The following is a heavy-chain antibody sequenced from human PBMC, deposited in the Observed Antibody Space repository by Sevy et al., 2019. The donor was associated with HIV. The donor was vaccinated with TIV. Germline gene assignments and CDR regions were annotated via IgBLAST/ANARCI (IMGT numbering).Heavy chain of an antibody. CDR2: INAGNGNT. V-gene: IGHV1-3*01. J-gene: IGHJ5*02. D-gene: IGHD3-10*01. Sequence: ASVKVSCKTSGYTFTTYAIHWVRQAPGQRLEWMGWINAGNGNTKYSQNFQGRVTITRDTSASTAYMGLSSLRVEDTAVYYCARDYSGSGSYYISNWFDPWGQGTLVTVSS. CDR3: ARDYSGSGSYYISNWFDP. CDR1: GYTFTTYA.